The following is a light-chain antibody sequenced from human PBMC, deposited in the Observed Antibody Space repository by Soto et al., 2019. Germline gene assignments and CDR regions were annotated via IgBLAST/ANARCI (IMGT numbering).Light chain of an antibody. CDR1: QTVSTY. V-gene: IGKV3-11*01. J-gene: IGKJ4*01. Sequence: IVLTQSPATLSLSPGERATLSCRARQTVSTYLSWYQHKPGQAPRLLIYGASNRATGIPARFSGSVSGTDFTLTISSLEHEASAVYNCHQRYNWLTFGGGTRVEIK. CDR3: HQRYNWLT. CDR2: GAS.